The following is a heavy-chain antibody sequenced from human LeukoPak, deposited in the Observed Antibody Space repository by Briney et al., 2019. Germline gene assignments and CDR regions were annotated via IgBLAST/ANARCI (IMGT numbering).Heavy chain of an antibody. CDR2: INHSGST. Sequence: SETLSLTCAVYGGSFSGYYWSWIRQPPGKGLEWIGEINHSGSTSYNPSLKSRVTISVDTSKNQFSLKLSSVTAADTAVYYCASLVETYYYGMDVWGQGTTVTVSS. J-gene: IGHJ6*02. CDR3: ASLVETYYYGMDV. V-gene: IGHV4-34*01. CDR1: GGSFSGYY. D-gene: IGHD2-21*02.